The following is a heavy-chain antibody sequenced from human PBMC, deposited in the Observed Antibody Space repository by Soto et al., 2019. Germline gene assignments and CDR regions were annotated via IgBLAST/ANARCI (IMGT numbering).Heavy chain of an antibody. Sequence: QVQLQESGPGLVKPSQTLSLTCTVSGGSLSSGDYYWSWIRQPPGKGLEWIGYIYYSGSTYYNPSLKSRVTIAVDTSTNRFSLKLSSVTAADTAVYYCASGRVVVAGEDGMDVWGQGTTVTVSS. CDR1: GGSLSSGDYY. J-gene: IGHJ6*02. CDR3: ASGRVVVAGEDGMDV. CDR2: IYYSGST. D-gene: IGHD2-15*01. V-gene: IGHV4-30-4*01.